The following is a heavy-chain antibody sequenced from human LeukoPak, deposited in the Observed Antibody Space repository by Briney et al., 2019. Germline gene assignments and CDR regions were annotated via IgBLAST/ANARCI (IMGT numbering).Heavy chain of an antibody. CDR3: AELGITMIGGV. J-gene: IGHJ6*04. Sequence: GGSLRLSCAASGFTFSSYEMNWVRQAPGKGLEWASYISSSGSTIYYADSVKGRFTISRDNAKNSLYLQMNSLRAEDTAVYYCAELGITMIGGVWGKGTTVTVSS. CDR1: GFTFSSYE. V-gene: IGHV3-48*03. CDR2: ISSSGSTI. D-gene: IGHD3-10*02.